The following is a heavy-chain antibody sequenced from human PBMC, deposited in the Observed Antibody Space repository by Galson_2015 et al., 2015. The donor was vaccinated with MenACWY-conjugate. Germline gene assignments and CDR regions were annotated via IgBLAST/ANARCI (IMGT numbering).Heavy chain of an antibody. D-gene: IGHD6-19*01. CDR1: GFTFSNSW. CDR2: IKHDGSGK. V-gene: IGHV3-7*01. Sequence: SLRLSCATSGFTFSNSWMGWVRQAPGKGLEWVANIKHDGSGKFYADSVKGRFIISRDNAKNSLYLQMDSLRAEDTAVYFCARAKEQWLSKAFDVWGQGTLVTVSS. CDR3: ARAKEQWLSKAFDV. J-gene: IGHJ3*01.